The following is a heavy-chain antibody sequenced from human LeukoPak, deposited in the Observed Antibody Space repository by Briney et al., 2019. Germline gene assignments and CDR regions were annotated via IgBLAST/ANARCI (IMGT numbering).Heavy chain of an antibody. CDR1: GFILTNYD. CDR3: AKFDYGDY. Sequence: GGSLRLSCAASGFILTNYDMNWVRLAPGRGLEWVSGLSASAGTTYYADSVKGRFTMSRENSKNTLYLQMNSLRAEDTVVYYCAKFDYGDYWSQGTLVTVSS. CDR2: LSASAGTT. V-gene: IGHV3-23*01. J-gene: IGHJ4*02.